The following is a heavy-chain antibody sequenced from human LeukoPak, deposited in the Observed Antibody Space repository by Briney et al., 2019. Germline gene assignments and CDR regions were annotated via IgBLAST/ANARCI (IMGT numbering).Heavy chain of an antibody. J-gene: IGHJ4*02. D-gene: IGHD2-2*01. CDR1: GGSISSSSYY. CDR3: ARQLGYCSSTSCYADKVDY. V-gene: IGHV4-39*01. Sequence: SETLSLTCTVSGGSISSSSYYWGWIRQPPGKGLEWIGSIYYSGSTYYNPSPKSRVTISVDTSKNQFSLKLSSVPAADTAVYYCARQLGYCSSTSCYADKVDYWGQGTLVTVSS. CDR2: IYYSGST.